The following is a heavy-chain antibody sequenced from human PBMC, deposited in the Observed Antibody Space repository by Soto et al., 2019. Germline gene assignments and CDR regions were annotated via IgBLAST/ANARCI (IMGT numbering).Heavy chain of an antibody. CDR2: IYPSGMP. J-gene: IGHJ4*02. V-gene: IGHV4-30-2*01. CDR1: GGSISNAAYS. Sequence: QLQLQESGSGLVNPSHTLSLTCTVSGGSISNAAYSWSLIRQPPGKGLEWIGYIYPSGMPFYNPSLRSRVTISIDRSNDQCSLNLKSVTAADTAVYYCARERGGYGLFDSWGQGTLVTVS. D-gene: IGHD5-18*01. CDR3: ARERGGYGLFDS.